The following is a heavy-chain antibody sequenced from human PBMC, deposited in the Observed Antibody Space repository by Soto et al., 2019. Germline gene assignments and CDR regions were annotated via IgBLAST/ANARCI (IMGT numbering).Heavy chain of an antibody. V-gene: IGHV1-8*02. CDR3: ARAAPPQYSSGD. CDR1: GYTFTGYY. Sequence: ASVKVSCKASGYTFTGYYIHWVREAPGQGLEWMGWMNPNSGNTGYAQKFQGRVTMTRNTSISTAYMELSSLRSEDTAVYYCARAAPPQYSSGDWGQGTLVTVSS. D-gene: IGHD1-26*01. CDR2: MNPNSGNT. J-gene: IGHJ4*02.